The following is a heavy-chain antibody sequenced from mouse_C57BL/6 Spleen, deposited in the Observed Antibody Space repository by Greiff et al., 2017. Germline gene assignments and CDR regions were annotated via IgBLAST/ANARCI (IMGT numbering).Heavy chain of an antibody. J-gene: IGHJ1*03. D-gene: IGHD3-3*01. CDR3: TRAVEGYFDV. CDR1: GFTFSSSA. V-gene: IGHV5-9-1*02. Sequence: EVQLQESGEGLVKPGGSLKLSCAASGFTFSSSAMSWVRQTPEKRLEWVAYISSGGNYIYYADTVKGRFTISRDNARSTLYLQMSSLKSEDTAMYYCTRAVEGYFDVWGTGTTVTVSS. CDR2: ISSGGNYI.